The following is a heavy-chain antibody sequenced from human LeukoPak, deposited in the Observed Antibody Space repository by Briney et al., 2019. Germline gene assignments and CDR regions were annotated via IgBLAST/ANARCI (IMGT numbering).Heavy chain of an antibody. CDR3: ARGQRLGS. CDR1: GFTFTNAW. CDR2: IKQDGSEK. J-gene: IGHJ4*02. Sequence: GGSLRLSCAASGFTFTNAWMSWVRQAPGKGLEWVANIKQDGSEKYYVDSVKGRFTISRDNAKNSLYLQMNNLRVEDTAVYFCARGQRLGSWGQGTLVIVSS. V-gene: IGHV3-7*01. D-gene: IGHD3-9*01.